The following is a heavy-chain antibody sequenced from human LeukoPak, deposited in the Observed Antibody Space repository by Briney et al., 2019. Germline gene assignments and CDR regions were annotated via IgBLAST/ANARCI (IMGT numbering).Heavy chain of an antibody. CDR2: ISSSGSTI. CDR1: GFTFSDYY. V-gene: IGHV3-11*01. CDR3: ARLYSGSRTNIDY. D-gene: IGHD1-26*01. J-gene: IGHJ4*02. Sequence: PGGSLRLSCAASGFTFSDYYMSWIRQAPGKGLEWVSYISSSGSTIYYADSVKGRFTISRDNAKNSLCLQMNSLRAEDTAVYYCARLYSGSRTNIDYWGQGTLVTVSS.